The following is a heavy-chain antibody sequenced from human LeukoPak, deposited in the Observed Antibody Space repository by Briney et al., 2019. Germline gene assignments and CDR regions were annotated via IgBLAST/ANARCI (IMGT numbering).Heavy chain of an antibody. V-gene: IGHV3-30-3*01. CDR1: GFTFSSYA. CDR2: ISYDGSNK. CDR3: ARDSTLYSSSWDAEYFQH. J-gene: IGHJ1*01. D-gene: IGHD6-13*01. Sequence: PGGSLRLSCAASGFTFSSYAMHWVRQAPGKGLEWVAVISYDGSNKYYADSVKGRFTISRDNSKNTLYLQMNSLRAEDTAVYYCARDSTLYSSSWDAEYFQHWGQGTLVTVSS.